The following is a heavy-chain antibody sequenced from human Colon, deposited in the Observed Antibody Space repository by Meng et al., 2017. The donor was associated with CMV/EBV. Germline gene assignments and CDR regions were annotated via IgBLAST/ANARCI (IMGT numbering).Heavy chain of an antibody. CDR1: GGSISSYY. Sequence: SETLSLTCTVSGGSISSYYWTWIRQPPGKGLEWIGFIYDSGSTNYNPSLKSRVTISLDSSKNQFSLKLNSVTAADTAVYYCARDGGNQYFDYWGQGTLVTVSS. CDR3: ARDGGNQYFDY. V-gene: IGHV4-59*01. D-gene: IGHD1-14*01. CDR2: IYDSGST. J-gene: IGHJ4*02.